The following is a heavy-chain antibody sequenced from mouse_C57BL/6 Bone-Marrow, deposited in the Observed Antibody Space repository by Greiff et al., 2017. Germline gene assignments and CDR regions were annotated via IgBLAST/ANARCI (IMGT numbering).Heavy chain of an antibody. CDR1: GYTFTDYY. CDR3: ARERGYYDGA. Sequence: VQLVESGAELVRPGASVKLSCKASGYTFTDYYINWVKQRPGQGLEWIARIYPGSGNTYYNEKFKGKATLTAEKSSSTAYMQLSSLTSEDSAVYFCARERGYYDGAWGQGTLVTVSA. CDR2: IYPGSGNT. J-gene: IGHJ3*01. V-gene: IGHV1-76*01. D-gene: IGHD1-1*01.